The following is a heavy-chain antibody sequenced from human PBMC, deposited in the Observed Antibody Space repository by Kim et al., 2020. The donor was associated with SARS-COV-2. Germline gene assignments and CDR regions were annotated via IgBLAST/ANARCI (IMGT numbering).Heavy chain of an antibody. D-gene: IGHD5-12*01. J-gene: IGHJ4*02. V-gene: IGHV3-23*01. Sequence: RFTISRDNSKNTLYLQMNSLRAEDTAVYYCAKDMETQRGYSGYELYYFDYWGQGTLVTVSS. CDR3: AKDMETQRGYSGYELYYFDY.